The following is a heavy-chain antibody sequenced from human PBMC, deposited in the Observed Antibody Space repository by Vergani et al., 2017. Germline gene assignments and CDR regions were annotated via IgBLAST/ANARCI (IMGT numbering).Heavy chain of an antibody. CDR2: IYTSGST. D-gene: IGHD4-23*01. CDR1: GGSISSGSYY. CDR3: ARDLRGAYDYGGSGYY. V-gene: IGHV4-61*02. Sequence: QVQLQESGPGLVKPSQTLSLTCTVSGGSISSGSYYWSWIRQPAGKGLEWIGRIYTSGSTNYNPSLKSRVTISVDTSKNQFSLKLSSVTAADTAVYYCARDLRGAYDYGGSGYYWDQGTLVTVSS. J-gene: IGHJ4*02.